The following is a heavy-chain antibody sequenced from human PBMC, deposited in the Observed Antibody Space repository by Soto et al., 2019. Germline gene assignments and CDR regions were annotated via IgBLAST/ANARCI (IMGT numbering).Heavy chain of an antibody. V-gene: IGHV1-69*04. CDR3: ARPSAGGVVIPHDAFDI. CDR2: IIPILGIA. Sequence: ASVKVSCKASGGTFSSYAISWVRQAPGQGLEWMGRIIPILGIANYAQKFQGRVTITADKSTSTAYMELSSLRSEDTAVYYCARPSAGGVVIPHDAFDIWGQGTMVTVSS. CDR1: GGTFSSYA. J-gene: IGHJ3*02. D-gene: IGHD3-22*01.